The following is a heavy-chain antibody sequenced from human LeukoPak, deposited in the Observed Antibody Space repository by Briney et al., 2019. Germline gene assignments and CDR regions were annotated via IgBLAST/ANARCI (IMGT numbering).Heavy chain of an antibody. CDR3: AKVTYYDFWSGYRTTPSGEYYFDY. CDR2: IRYDGSNK. V-gene: IGHV3-30*02. J-gene: IGHJ4*02. Sequence: GGSLRLSCAASGFTFSSYGMHWVRQAPGKGLEWVAFIRYDGSNKYYADSVKGRFTISRDNSKNTLYLQMNSLRAEDTAVYYCAKVTYYDFWSGYRTTPSGEYYFDYWGQGTLVTVSS. CDR1: GFTFSSYG. D-gene: IGHD3-3*01.